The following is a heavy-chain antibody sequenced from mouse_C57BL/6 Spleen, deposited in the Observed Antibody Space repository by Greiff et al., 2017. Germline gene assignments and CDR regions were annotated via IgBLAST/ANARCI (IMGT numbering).Heavy chain of an antibody. Sequence: EVQLQQSGAELVRPGASVKLSCTASGFNINDDYMHWVQQRPEQGLEWIGWIDPEDGDTEYASKFQGKSTITADTSSNNAYLQLSSLTSEDTAVYYCTTMGTATVFDYGGQGTTLTVAS. D-gene: IGHD1-1*01. CDR1: GFNINDDY. CDR3: TTMGTATVFDY. CDR2: IDPEDGDT. J-gene: IGHJ2*01. V-gene: IGHV14-4*01.